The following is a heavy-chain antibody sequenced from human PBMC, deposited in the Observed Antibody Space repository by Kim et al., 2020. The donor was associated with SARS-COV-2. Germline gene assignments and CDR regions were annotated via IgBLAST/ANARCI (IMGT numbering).Heavy chain of an antibody. V-gene: IGHV4-39*07. J-gene: IGHJ4*02. D-gene: IGHD1-26*01. Sequence: SETLSLTCTVSGGSISSSSYYWGWIRQPPGKGLEWIGSIYYSGSTYYNPSLKSRVTISVDTSKNQFSLKLSSVTAADTAVYYCARSSVFDEWELPFDYWGQGTLVTVSS. CDR2: IYYSGST. CDR1: GGSISSSSYY. CDR3: ARSSVFDEWELPFDY.